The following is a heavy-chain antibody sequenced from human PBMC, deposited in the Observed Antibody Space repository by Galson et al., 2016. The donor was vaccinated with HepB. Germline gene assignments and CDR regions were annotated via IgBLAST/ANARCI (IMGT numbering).Heavy chain of an antibody. CDR3: AAHSGTNSWGRKALDY. J-gene: IGHJ4*02. D-gene: IGHD1-26*01. Sequence: SVKVSCKAYGNYFTTYGFTWVRQAPGQGLEWMGWIGAYNGNTHSAQKFQDRVTLTRNTFTTTVYLELRSLRLDDTDVYYCAAHSGTNSWGRKALDYWGQGTLITVSS. V-gene: IGHV1-18*01. CDR1: GNYFTTYG. CDR2: IGAYNGNT.